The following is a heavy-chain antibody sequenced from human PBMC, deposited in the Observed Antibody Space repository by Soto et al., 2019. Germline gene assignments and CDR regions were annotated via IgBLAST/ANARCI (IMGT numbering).Heavy chain of an antibody. CDR3: AKETVGNAVEQLGDNHYYGMDV. CDR2: ISWNSGSI. J-gene: IGHJ6*02. Sequence: EVQLVESGGGLVQPGRSLRLSCAASGFTFDDYAMHWVRQATGKGLEWVSGISWNSGSIGYADSVKGRFTISRDNAKNSLYLQMNSLRAEDTALYYCAKETVGNAVEQLGDNHYYGMDVWGQGTTVTVSS. CDR1: GFTFDDYA. V-gene: IGHV3-9*01. D-gene: IGHD6-6*01.